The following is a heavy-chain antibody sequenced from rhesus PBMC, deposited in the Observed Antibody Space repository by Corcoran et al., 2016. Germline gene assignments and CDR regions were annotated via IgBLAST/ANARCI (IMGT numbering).Heavy chain of an antibody. CDR1: GFTFSSYW. CDR2: INSGGGRK. CDR3: AKEGGDLPYGLDS. Sequence: EVQLVESGGGLAKPGGSLRLSCAASGFTFSSYWMNWVRQTPGKGLDWISAINSGGGRKYYADSVKGRFTISRDNSKNTLSRQMNSLRAEDTAVYYCAKEGGDLPYGLDSWGQGVVVTVSS. D-gene: IGHD3-34*01. V-gene: IGHV3S42*01. J-gene: IGHJ6*01.